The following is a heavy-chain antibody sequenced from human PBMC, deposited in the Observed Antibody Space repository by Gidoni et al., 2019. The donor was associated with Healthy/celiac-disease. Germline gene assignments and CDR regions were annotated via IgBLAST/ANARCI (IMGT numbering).Heavy chain of an antibody. CDR2: IYYSGST. J-gene: IGHJ6*02. CDR3: ARGDIVVVPAATIGYYYYGMDV. Sequence: QVQLQESGPGLVKPSQTLSLPCPVSGGSISSCGYYWSWIRQHPGQGLEWIGYIYYSGSTYYNPSLKSRVTISVDTSKNQFSLKLSSVTAADTAVYYCARGDIVVVPAATIGYYYYGMDVWGQGTTVTVSS. CDR1: GGSISSCGYY. D-gene: IGHD2-2*01. V-gene: IGHV4-31*03.